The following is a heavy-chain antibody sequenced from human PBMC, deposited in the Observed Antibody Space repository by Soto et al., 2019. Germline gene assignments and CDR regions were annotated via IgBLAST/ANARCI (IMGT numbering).Heavy chain of an antibody. V-gene: IGHV4-59*08. CDR2: IYYSGST. CDR1: GGSISSYY. J-gene: IGHJ4*02. Sequence: QVQLQESGPGLVKPSETLSLTCTVSGGSISSYYWSWIRQPPGKGLEWIGYIYYSGSTNYNPSLKSRVTISVDTSKNQFSLKLSSVTAADTAVYYCARGSGRGPNFDYWGQGTLVTVSS. D-gene: IGHD2-15*01. CDR3: ARGSGRGPNFDY.